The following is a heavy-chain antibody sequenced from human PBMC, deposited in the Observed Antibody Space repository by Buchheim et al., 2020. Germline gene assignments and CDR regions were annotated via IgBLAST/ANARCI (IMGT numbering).Heavy chain of an antibody. CDR2: ISYDGSNK. J-gene: IGHJ2*01. Sequence: QVQLVESGGGVVQPGRSLRLSCAASGFTFSSYAMHWVRQAPGKGLEWVAVISYDGSNKYYADSVKGRFTISRDNSKNTLYLQMNSLRAEDTAVYYCAGGSPWELEGYFDLWGRGTL. D-gene: IGHD1-26*01. CDR1: GFTFSSYA. V-gene: IGHV3-30-3*01. CDR3: AGGSPWELEGYFDL.